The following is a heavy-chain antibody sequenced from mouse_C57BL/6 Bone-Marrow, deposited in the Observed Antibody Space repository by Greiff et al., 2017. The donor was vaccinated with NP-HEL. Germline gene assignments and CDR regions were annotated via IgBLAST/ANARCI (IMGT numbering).Heavy chain of an antibody. CDR1: GYTFTSYW. J-gene: IGHJ2*01. CDR3: ERGVLRRFDY. CDR2: IDPSDSYT. V-gene: IGHV1-69*01. Sequence: QVQLQQPGAELVMPGASVKLSCKASGYTFTSYWMHWVKQRPGQGLEWIGEIDPSDSYTNYNQKFKGKTTLTVDKSSSTAYMQLSSLTSEDSAVYCGERGVLRRFDYWGQGTTLTVSS. D-gene: IGHD1-2*01.